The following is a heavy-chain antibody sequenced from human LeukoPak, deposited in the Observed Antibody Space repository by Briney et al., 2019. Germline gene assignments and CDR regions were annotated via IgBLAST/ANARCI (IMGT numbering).Heavy chain of an antibody. D-gene: IGHD4-11*01. CDR2: IYPGDSDT. J-gene: IGHJ4*02. CDR1: GYIFTSYW. CDR3: ARPHDYSNYYFDY. Sequence: GASLQISCKGSGYIFTSYWIGWVRQLPGKGLEWMGIIYPGDSDTRYSPSFQGQVTISADKSISTAYLQWSSLKASDTAMYYCARPHDYSNYYFDYWGQGTLVTVSS. V-gene: IGHV5-51*01.